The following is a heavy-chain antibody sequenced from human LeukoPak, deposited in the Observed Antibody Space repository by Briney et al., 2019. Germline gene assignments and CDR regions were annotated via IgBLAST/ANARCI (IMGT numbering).Heavy chain of an antibody. V-gene: IGHV3-7*01. D-gene: IGHD3-3*01. CDR1: GFTFSSYW. J-gene: IGHJ4*02. CDR3: ARAGQEWLGGLGFDY. CDR2: IRQDGSEK. Sequence: GGSLRLSCAASGFTFSSYWMSWVRQAPGKGLEWVANIRQDGSEKYYVDSVKGRFTISRDNAKNSLYLQMNSLRAEDTAVYYCARAGQEWLGGLGFDYWGQGTLVTVSS.